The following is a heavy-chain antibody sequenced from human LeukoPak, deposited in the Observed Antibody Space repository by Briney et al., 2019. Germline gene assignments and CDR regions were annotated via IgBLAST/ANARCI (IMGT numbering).Heavy chain of an antibody. CDR2: IYTSGST. CDR3: ARGGDIVVVVAASGWFDP. V-gene: IGHV4-4*07. CDR1: GGSISSYY. J-gene: IGHJ5*02. Sequence: PSETLSLTCTVSGGSISSYYWSWIRQPAGKGLEWIGRIYTSGSTNYNPSLKSRVTMSVDTSKNQFSLKLSSVTAADTAVYYCARGGDIVVVVAASGWFDPWGQGTLVTVSS. D-gene: IGHD2-15*01.